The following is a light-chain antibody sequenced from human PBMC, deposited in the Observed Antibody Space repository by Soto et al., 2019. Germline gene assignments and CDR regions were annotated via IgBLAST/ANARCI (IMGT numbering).Light chain of an antibody. CDR2: GNS. J-gene: IGLJ2*01. V-gene: IGLV1-40*01. Sequence: QSALTQPPSVSGAPGLRVTISCTGSSSNIGAGYDVHWYQQLPGTAPKLLIYGNSNRPSGVPDRFSGSKSGTSASLAITGLQAEDEADYYCQSYDSSLSGSVVFGGGTKLTVL. CDR3: QSYDSSLSGSVV. CDR1: SSNIGAGYD.